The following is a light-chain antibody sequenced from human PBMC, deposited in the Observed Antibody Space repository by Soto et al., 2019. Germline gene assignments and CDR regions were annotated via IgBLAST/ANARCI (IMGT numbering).Light chain of an antibody. V-gene: IGKV1-5*03. CDR2: KAS. J-gene: IGKJ4*01. CDR1: ESISIW. CDR3: QQLNSYPHT. Sequence: DIQMTQSPSTLSASVGDTVTITCRASESISIWLAWYQQKPGKAPNLLINKASSLQSEVPSRFSGSGSGTDFTLTISSLQPEDFATYYCQQLNSYPHTFGGGTKVDIK.